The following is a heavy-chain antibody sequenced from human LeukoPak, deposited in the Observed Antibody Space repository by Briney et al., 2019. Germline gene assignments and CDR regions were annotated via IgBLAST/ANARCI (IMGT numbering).Heavy chain of an antibody. CDR1: GGSISSYY. CDR3: ARQPIAVAGQCYFDY. J-gene: IGHJ4*02. CDR2: IYDSGST. Sequence: SETLSLTCTVSGGSISSYYWSWIRQPPGKGLEWIGYIYDSGSTNYNPSLKSRVTISVDTSKNQFSLKLSSVTAADTAVYYCARQPIAVAGQCYFDYWGQGTLVTVSS. D-gene: IGHD6-19*01. V-gene: IGHV4-59*08.